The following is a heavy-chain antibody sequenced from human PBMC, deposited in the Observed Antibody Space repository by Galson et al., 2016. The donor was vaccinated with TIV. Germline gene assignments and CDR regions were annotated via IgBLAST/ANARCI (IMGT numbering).Heavy chain of an antibody. D-gene: IGHD3-22*01. J-gene: IGHJ4*02. CDR2: IPYDGSSQ. CDR1: GFTFSHFG. CDR3: AKSGDSRSIDS. Sequence: SLRLSCAASGFTFSHFGMHWVRQSPGKGLGWLAVIPYDGSSQFYADSVEGRFAISRDNSKNTLYLQMNSLGAEDTALYYCAKSGDSRSIDSWGQGTLVIVSS. V-gene: IGHV3-30*18.